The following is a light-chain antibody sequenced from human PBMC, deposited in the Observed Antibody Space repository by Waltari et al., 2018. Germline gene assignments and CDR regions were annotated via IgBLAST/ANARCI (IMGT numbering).Light chain of an antibody. CDR2: RAS. V-gene: IGKV4-1*01. Sequence: DIVMTQSPDSLAVSLGERATINCKSSHSSSNEDSLAWYQQKPGQPPKLLIYRASTRESGVPDRVSGSGSGTDFTLTITSVQAEDVAVYYCLQCYNTPYTFGQGTRLEIK. CDR3: LQCYNTPYT. CDR1: HSSSNEDS. J-gene: IGKJ2*01.